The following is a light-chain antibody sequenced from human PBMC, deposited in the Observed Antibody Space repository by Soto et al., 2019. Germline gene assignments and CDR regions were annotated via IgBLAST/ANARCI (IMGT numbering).Light chain of an antibody. CDR3: QQYNNWLFMYT. CDR2: GAS. J-gene: IGKJ2*01. CDR1: QSVSSN. Sequence: EIVMTQSPATLSVSPGERATLSCRASQSVSSNLAWYQQKPGQAPRLLIYGASTMATGIPARFSGSGSGTEFTLTISSLQSEDFAVYFCQQYNNWLFMYTFGQGTKLEIK. V-gene: IGKV3-15*01.